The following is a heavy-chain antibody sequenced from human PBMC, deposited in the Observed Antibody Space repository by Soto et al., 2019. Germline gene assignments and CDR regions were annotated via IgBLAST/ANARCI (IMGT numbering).Heavy chain of an antibody. CDR3: ARAQSRRRGLDY. D-gene: IGHD3-10*01. Sequence: PSETLSLTCTVSGGSISSGDYYWSWIRQPPGKGLEWIGYIYYSGSTYYNPSLKSRVTISVDTSKNQFSLKLSSVTAADTAVYYCARAQSRRRGLDYWGPGTLVTVSS. V-gene: IGHV4-30-4*01. J-gene: IGHJ4*02. CDR2: IYYSGST. CDR1: GGSISSGDYY.